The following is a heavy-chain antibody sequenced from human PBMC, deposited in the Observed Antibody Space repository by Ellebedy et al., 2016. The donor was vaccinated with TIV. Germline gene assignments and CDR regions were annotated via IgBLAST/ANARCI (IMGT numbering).Heavy chain of an antibody. V-gene: IGHV3-23*01. J-gene: IGHJ4*02. CDR1: GFTFSSYA. D-gene: IGHD4-11*01. CDR2: ISGSGGST. CDR3: AKETVTTSVDY. Sequence: GESLKISXAASGFTFSSYAMSWVRQAPGKGLEWVSAISGSGGSTYYADSVKGRFTISRDNSKNTLYLQMNSLRAEDTAVYYCAKETVTTSVDYWGQGTLVTVSS.